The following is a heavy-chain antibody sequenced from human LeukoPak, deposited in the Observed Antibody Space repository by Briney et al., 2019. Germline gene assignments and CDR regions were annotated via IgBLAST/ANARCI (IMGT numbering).Heavy chain of an antibody. D-gene: IGHD2-15*01. V-gene: IGHV3-15*01. J-gene: IGHJ5*02. CDR2: IKSKTDGGTT. CDR1: GFTFSNAW. Sequence: GGSLRLSCAASGFTFSNAWVSWVRQAPGKGLEWVGRIKSKTDGGTTDYAAPVKGRFTISRDDSKNTLYLQMNSLKTEDTAVYYCTTDGYCSGGSCYPNWFDPWGQGTLVTVSS. CDR3: TTDGYCSGGSCYPNWFDP.